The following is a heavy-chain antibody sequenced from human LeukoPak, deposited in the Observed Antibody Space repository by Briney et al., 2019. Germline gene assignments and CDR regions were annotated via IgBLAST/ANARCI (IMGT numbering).Heavy chain of an antibody. V-gene: IGHV3-48*03. CDR1: GYSFCIYD. J-gene: IGHJ4*02. Sequence: GGSLRLSCAASGYSFCIYDVHWVRQAPGGGVEWGSYISGSGRAKYYADSVKGRFTISRDNATRSLYLQMNSLRAGDTAVYFCASYIVGPTLDYWGQGTLVTVSS. D-gene: IGHD1-26*01. CDR3: ASYIVGPTLDY. CDR2: ISGSGRAK.